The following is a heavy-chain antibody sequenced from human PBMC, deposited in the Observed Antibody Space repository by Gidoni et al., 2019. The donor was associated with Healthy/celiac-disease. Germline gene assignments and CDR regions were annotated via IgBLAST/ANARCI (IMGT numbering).Heavy chain of an antibody. D-gene: IGHD2-2*03. CDR2: ISGSGGST. CDR3: AKGMEGGYCSSTSCYLGGMDV. V-gene: IGHV3-23*01. J-gene: IGHJ6*02. CDR1: GFTFSSYA. Sequence: VQLLESGGGLVQPGGSLRLSCAASGFTFSSYAMSWVRQAPGKGLELVAAISGSGGSTYYADSVKGRFTISRDNSKNTLYLQMNSLRAEDTAVYYCAKGMEGGYCSSTSCYLGGMDVWGQGTTVTVSS.